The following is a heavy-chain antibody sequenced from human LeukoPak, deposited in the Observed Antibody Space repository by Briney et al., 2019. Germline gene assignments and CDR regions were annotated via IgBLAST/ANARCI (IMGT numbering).Heavy chain of an antibody. D-gene: IGHD3-22*01. V-gene: IGHV3-21*01. J-gene: IGHJ4*02. CDR3: ARHVVGVGFDY. Sequence: PGGSLRLSCAASGFTFSSYSMNWVRQAPGKGLECVSSITSSSSYIYYADSVKGRFTISRDNAKKSLYLQMNSLRAEDTAVYYCARHVVGVGFDYWGQGTLVTVSS. CDR2: ITSSSSYI. CDR1: GFTFSSYS.